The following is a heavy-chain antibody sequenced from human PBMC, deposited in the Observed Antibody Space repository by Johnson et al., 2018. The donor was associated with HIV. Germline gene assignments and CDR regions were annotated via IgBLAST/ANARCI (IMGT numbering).Heavy chain of an antibody. CDR3: ASLGLDLLVKAPLSVVFDAFDI. J-gene: IGHJ3*02. Sequence: VPLVESGGGLVQPGGSLRLSCAASGFTVSSNYMSWVRQAPGKGLEWVSVIYSGGSTYYADSVKGRFTISRDNSKNTLYLQMNSLRAEDTAVYYCASLGLDLLVKAPLSVVFDAFDIWGQGTMVTVS. V-gene: IGHV3-66*02. CDR1: GFTVSSNY. D-gene: IGHD3-16*01. CDR2: IYSGGST.